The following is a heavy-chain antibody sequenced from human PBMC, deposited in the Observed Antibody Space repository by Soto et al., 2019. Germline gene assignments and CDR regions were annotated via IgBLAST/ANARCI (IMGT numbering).Heavy chain of an antibody. Sequence: EVQLVESGGGLVKPGGSLRLSCVASGFTFSSYSMNWVRQAPGKGLEWVSSISSSSSYIYYADSVKGRFTISRDNAKNSRYVQMNSLRAEDTAVYYCARDRGTYSYYYHGIDVWGQGATVTVSS. CDR2: ISSSSSYI. D-gene: IGHD1-26*01. V-gene: IGHV3-21*01. CDR3: ARDRGTYSYYYHGIDV. CDR1: GFTFSSYS. J-gene: IGHJ6*02.